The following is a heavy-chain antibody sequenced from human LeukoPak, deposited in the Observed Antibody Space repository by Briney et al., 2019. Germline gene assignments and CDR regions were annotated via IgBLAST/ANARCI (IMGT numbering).Heavy chain of an antibody. J-gene: IGHJ5*02. CDR2: INPNSGGT. CDR3: ARDSPRLYSSGLWGNWFDP. D-gene: IGHD6-19*01. CDR1: GYTFTGYY. Sequence: GASVKVSCKASGYTFTGYYMHWVRQAPGQGLEWMGWINPNSGGTNYAQKFQGRVTMTRDTSISTAYMELRSLRSDDTAVYYCARDSPRLYSSGLWGNWFDPWGQGTLVTVSS. V-gene: IGHV1-2*02.